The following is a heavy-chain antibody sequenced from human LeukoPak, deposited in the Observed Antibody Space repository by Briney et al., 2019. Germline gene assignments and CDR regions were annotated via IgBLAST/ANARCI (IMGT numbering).Heavy chain of an antibody. V-gene: IGHV3-23*01. CDR2: ISGSGGST. CDR3: AKFYYDILTGPPIAFDI. D-gene: IGHD3-9*01. J-gene: IGHJ3*02. Sequence: PGGSLRLSCAASGFTFSSYAMSWVRHAPGKGLEWVSAISGSGGSTYYADSVKGRFTISRDNSKNTLYLQMNSLRAEDTAVYYCAKFYYDILTGPPIAFDIWGQGTMVTVSS. CDR1: GFTFSSYA.